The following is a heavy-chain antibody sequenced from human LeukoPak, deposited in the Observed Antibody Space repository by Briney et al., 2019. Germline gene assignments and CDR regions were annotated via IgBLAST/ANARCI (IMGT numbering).Heavy chain of an antibody. J-gene: IGHJ4*02. CDR3: TRQASIAAREGDY. CDR2: IRSKANSYAT. V-gene: IGHV3-73*01. D-gene: IGHD6-6*01. Sequence: GGSLRLSCAASGFTSSGSAMHWVRQASGKGLEWVGRIRSKANSYATAYAASVKGRFTISRDDSKNTAYLQMNSLKTEDTAVYYCTRQASIAAREGDYWGQGTLVTVSS. CDR1: GFTSSGSA.